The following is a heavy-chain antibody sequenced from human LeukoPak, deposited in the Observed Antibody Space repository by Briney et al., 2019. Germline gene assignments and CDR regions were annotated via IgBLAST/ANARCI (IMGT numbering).Heavy chain of an antibody. CDR3: ARGLYCSGGSCRFDY. V-gene: IGHV5-51*01. CDR1: GSSFTSSW. J-gene: IGHJ4*02. D-gene: IGHD2-15*01. Sequence: GASLQISCEGSGSSFTSSWIGWVRQLPGKGLEWMGIIYPGDSDIGYSPSFQGQVTISADKSITTAYLQWSSLKASDTAIYYCARGLYCSGGSCRFDYWGQGTLVTVSS. CDR2: IYPGDSDI.